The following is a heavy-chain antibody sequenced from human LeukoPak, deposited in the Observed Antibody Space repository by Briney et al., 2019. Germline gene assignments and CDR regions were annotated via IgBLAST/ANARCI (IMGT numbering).Heavy chain of an antibody. Sequence: GGSLRLSCAASGFTFSSYGMHWVRQAPGKGLEWVAVIRNDGRNRYYADSVKGRFTISSDNSKNTLYLQMNSLRAKDTAVYYCARGVYYDSSGRLDYWGQGTLVTVSS. D-gene: IGHD3-22*01. V-gene: IGHV3-33*01. CDR1: GFTFSSYG. CDR2: IRNDGRNR. CDR3: ARGVYYDSSGRLDY. J-gene: IGHJ4*02.